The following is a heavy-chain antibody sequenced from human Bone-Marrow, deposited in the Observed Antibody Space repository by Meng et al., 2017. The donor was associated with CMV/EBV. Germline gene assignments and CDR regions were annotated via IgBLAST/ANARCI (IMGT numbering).Heavy chain of an antibody. CDR3: AKGDYDFWSALSH. Sequence: SLKISCAASGFTFSSYGMHWVRQAPGKGLEWVAVIWYDGSNKYYADSVKGRFTISRDNSKNTLYLQMNSLRAEDTAVYYCAKGDYDFWSALSHWGQGTRVTGSS. CDR2: IWYDGSNK. D-gene: IGHD3-3*01. J-gene: IGHJ4*02. V-gene: IGHV3-33*06. CDR1: GFTFSSYG.